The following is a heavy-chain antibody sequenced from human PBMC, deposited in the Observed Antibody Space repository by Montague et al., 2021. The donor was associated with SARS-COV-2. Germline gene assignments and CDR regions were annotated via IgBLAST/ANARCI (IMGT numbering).Heavy chain of an antibody. CDR2: IDWDDDK. Sequence: PALVKPTQTLTLTCTFSGFSLSTSGMCVSWIRQPPGKALEWLALIDWDDDKYYSTSLKTRLTTSKDTSKNQVVLTMTNMDPVDTATYYCAREYSSGVYFDYWGQGTLVTVSS. CDR1: GFSLSTSGMC. D-gene: IGHD6-19*01. J-gene: IGHJ4*02. V-gene: IGHV2-70*01. CDR3: AREYSSGVYFDY.